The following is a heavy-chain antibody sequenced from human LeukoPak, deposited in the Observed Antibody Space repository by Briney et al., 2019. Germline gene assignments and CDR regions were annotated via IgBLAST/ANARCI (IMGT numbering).Heavy chain of an antibody. V-gene: IGHV3-30-3*01. CDR2: ISYDGSNK. Sequence: PGGSLRLSCAASGFTFSSYAMHWVRQAPGKGLEWVAVISYDGSNKDYAESVKGRFTISRDNSKNTLYLQMNRLRAEDTAVYYCAKDRGFFGVVSGDYWGQGTLVTVSS. CDR3: AKDRGFFGVVSGDY. CDR1: GFTFSSYA. J-gene: IGHJ4*02. D-gene: IGHD3-3*01.